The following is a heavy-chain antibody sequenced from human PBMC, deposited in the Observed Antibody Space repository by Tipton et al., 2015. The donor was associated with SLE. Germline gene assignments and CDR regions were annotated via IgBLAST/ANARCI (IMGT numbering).Heavy chain of an antibody. CDR3: ARESVVAVAGFDY. CDR1: GFTFSSYA. CDR2: ISGTGDST. V-gene: IGHV3-23*01. J-gene: IGHJ4*02. D-gene: IGHD6-19*01. Sequence: SLRLSCAASGFTFSSYAMSWVRQAPGKGLEWVSDISGTGDSTYYADSVKGRFTISRDNSKNTLYLQMNSLRAEDTAVYYCARESVVAVAGFDYWGQGTLVTVSS.